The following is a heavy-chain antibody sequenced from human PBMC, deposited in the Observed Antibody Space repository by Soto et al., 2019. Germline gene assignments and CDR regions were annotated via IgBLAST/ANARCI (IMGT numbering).Heavy chain of an antibody. Sequence: QVQLQESGPGLVKPSQTLSLTCTVSGGSISSGDYYWSWIRQPPGKGLEWIGYIYYSGSTYYNPSPNSRVTISVDTSQNQSSLKLSSVTAADTAVYYCASDSYGYIVCDYWGQGTLVTVSS. J-gene: IGHJ4*02. D-gene: IGHD5-18*01. CDR3: ASDSYGYIVCDY. CDR2: IYYSGST. V-gene: IGHV4-30-4*01. CDR1: GGSISSGDYY.